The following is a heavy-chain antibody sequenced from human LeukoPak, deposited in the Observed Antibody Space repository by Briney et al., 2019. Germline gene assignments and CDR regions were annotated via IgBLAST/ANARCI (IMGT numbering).Heavy chain of an antibody. V-gene: IGHV3-23*01. Sequence: PGGSLRLSCAASGFTFSSYAMNWVRQAPGKGLEWVSGISGSGVSTYYAGSVKGRFTISRDNSKNTLYLQMNSLRAEDTAVYYCAREVGATRDYWGQGTLVTVSS. J-gene: IGHJ4*02. D-gene: IGHD1-26*01. CDR3: AREVGATRDY. CDR1: GFTFSSYA. CDR2: ISGSGVST.